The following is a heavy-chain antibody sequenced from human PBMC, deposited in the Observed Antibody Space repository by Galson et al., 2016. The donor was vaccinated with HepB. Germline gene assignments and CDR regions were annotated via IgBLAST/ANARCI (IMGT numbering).Heavy chain of an antibody. J-gene: IGHJ4*02. CDR3: GKGVGPTTCLDY. CDR2: IDGSGHTT. Sequence: SLRLSCAAAGFSFSSYAMSWVRQAPGKGLEWVAGIDGSGHTTYYVDSVKGRFTISRDNSKNTLYLKMNSLRVDDTAIYYCGKGVGPTTCLDYWGQGTLVTVSS. CDR1: GFSFSSYA. D-gene: IGHD1-26*01. V-gene: IGHV3-23*01.